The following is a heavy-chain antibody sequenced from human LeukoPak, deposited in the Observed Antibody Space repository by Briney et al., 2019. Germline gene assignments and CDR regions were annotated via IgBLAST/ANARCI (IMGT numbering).Heavy chain of an antibody. D-gene: IGHD3-3*01. V-gene: IGHV4-59*01. Sequence: KPPETLSLTCTVSGGSISSYYWSWNRQPPGKGLEWIGYIYYSGSTNYNPSLKSRVTISVDTSKNQFSLKLSSVTAADTAVYYCARAQYYDFWSGYYTESFFDYWGQGTLVTVSS. CDR3: ARAQYYDFWSGYYTESFFDY. J-gene: IGHJ4*02. CDR2: IYYSGST. CDR1: GGSISSYY.